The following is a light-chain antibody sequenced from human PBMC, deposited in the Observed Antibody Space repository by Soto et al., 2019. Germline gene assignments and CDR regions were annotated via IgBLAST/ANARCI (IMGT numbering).Light chain of an antibody. Sequence: QSVLTQPASVSGSPGQSITISCTGTSSDVGGYNYVSWYQQHPGKAPRLMIFEVSERPSGVSNRFSGSKSGNTASLTISGLRSEDEADYYCAGWDDSLSGLVFGTGTKVTVL. V-gene: IGLV2-14*01. CDR1: SSDVGGYNY. J-gene: IGLJ1*01. CDR2: EVS. CDR3: AGWDDSLSGLV.